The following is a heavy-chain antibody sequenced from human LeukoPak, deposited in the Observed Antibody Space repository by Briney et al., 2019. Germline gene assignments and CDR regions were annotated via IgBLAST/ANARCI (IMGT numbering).Heavy chain of an antibody. CDR2: IYYSGST. Sequence: SSETLSLTCTVSGGSISSYYWSWIRQPPGKGLEWIGYIYYSGSTNYNPSLKSRVTISVDTSKNQFSLKLSSVTAADTAVYYCARRGDGYKGEAFDIWGQGTMVTVSS. CDR3: ARRGDGYKGEAFDI. V-gene: IGHV4-59*12. J-gene: IGHJ3*02. CDR1: GGSISSYY. D-gene: IGHD5-24*01.